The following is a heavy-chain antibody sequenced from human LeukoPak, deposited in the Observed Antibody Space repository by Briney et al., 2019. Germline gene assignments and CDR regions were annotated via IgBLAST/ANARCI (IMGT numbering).Heavy chain of an antibody. CDR3: ARHKWDSSLDY. V-gene: IGHV4-59*08. CDR2: IYYTGST. D-gene: IGHD3-22*01. J-gene: IGHJ4*02. CDR1: GGSISSYY. Sequence: PSETLSLTCAVSGGSISSYYWSWIRQPPGKGLEWIGYIYYTGSTNYSPSLKSRVTISVDTSKNQFSLRPSSVTAADTAVYYCARHKWDSSLDYWGQGALVTVSS.